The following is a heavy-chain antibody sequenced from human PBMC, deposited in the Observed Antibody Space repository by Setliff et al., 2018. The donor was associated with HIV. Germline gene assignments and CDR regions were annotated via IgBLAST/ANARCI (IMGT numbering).Heavy chain of an antibody. CDR1: GFYFRGYA. V-gene: IGHV3-30*04. J-gene: IGHJ4*02. CDR3: ARGKVDY. Sequence: GSLRLSCEASGFYFRGYAMHWVRQAPGKGLEWVAVIYFDGSDRSYADSVKGRFTISRDNSKNTLYLQMNSLRAEDTAVYYCARGKVDYWGQGTLVTVSS. CDR2: IYFDGSDR.